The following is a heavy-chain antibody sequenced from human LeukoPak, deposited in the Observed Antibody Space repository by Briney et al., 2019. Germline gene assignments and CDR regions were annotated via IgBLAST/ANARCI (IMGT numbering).Heavy chain of an antibody. CDR3: ASGGSYCSSTSCYLRDY. V-gene: IGHV4-34*01. J-gene: IGHJ4*02. CDR2: INHSGST. D-gene: IGHD2-2*01. Sequence: PSETLSLTCAVYGGSFSGYYWSWIRQPPGKGLEWIGEINHSGSTNYNPSLKSRVTISVDTSKNQFSLKLSSVTAADTAVYYCASGGSYCSSTSCYLRDYWGQGTLVTVSS. CDR1: GGSFSGYY.